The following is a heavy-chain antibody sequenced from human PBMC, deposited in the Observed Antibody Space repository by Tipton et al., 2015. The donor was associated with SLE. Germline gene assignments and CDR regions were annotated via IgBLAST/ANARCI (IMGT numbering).Heavy chain of an antibody. CDR1: GFTVSSNY. Sequence: SLRLSCAASGFTVSSNYMSWVRQAPGKGLEWVSVIYSGGSTYYADSVKGRFAISRDNSKNTLYLQMNSLRAEDTAVYYCARDRGRGWFDFDYWGQGTLVTVSS. J-gene: IGHJ4*02. CDR2: IYSGGST. D-gene: IGHD6-19*01. V-gene: IGHV3-53*05. CDR3: ARDRGRGWFDFDY.